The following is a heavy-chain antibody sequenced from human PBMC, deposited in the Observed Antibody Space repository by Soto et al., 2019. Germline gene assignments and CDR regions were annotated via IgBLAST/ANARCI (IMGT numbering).Heavy chain of an antibody. CDR3: ARVPVGGWHVDY. D-gene: IGHD6-19*01. CDR1: GFTFSSYG. CDR2: IWNDGSTK. Sequence: QVQLVESGGGVVQPGRSLRLSCAASGFTFSSYGMHWVRQAPGKGLEWVAVIWNDGSTKYYADSVKGRFTISRDNPKNTLYLQMNSLRAEDTAVYYCARVPVGGWHVDYGGQGTLVTVSS. J-gene: IGHJ4*02. V-gene: IGHV3-33*01.